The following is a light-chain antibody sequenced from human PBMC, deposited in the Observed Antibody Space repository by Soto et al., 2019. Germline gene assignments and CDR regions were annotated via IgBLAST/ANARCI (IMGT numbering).Light chain of an antibody. CDR2: DDD. Sequence: SYELTQSPSVSVAPGQTARITCGGDNIGSKSVHWYQQKPAQAPVLVVHDDDDRPSGIPERFSGSNSGNTATLSISGVEAGDEADYYCQVWHSDNDHVVFGGGTQLTVL. CDR3: QVWHSDNDHVV. CDR1: NIGSKS. J-gene: IGLJ2*01. V-gene: IGLV3-21*02.